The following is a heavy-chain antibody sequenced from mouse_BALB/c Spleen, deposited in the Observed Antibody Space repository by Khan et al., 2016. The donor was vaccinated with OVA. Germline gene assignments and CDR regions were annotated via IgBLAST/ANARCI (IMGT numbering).Heavy chain of an antibody. J-gene: IGHJ3*01. V-gene: IGHV5-6*01. D-gene: IGHD4-1*01. CDR2: ISSGGDYT. CDR3: ASHLTGSFAY. CDR1: GFTFSSYS. Sequence: EVQVVESGGDLVEPGGSLKLSCAASGFTFSSYSMSWVRQTPDKRLEWVATISSGGDYTYYPDIVKGRFTISRDNAKNTLYLQMSSLKSEDTAMYYCASHLTGSFAYWGQGTLVAVSA.